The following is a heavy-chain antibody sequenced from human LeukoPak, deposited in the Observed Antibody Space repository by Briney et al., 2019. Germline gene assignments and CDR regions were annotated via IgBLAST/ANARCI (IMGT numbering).Heavy chain of an antibody. D-gene: IGHD2-15*01. V-gene: IGHV3-7*01. Sequence: GGSLRLSCAASGFTFSSYWMSWVRQAPGKGLEWVANIKQDGSEKYYVDSVKGRFTISREKSKNTLSLQMNGLRVEDTAVYYCAKVMPPGRIRFYSYYMDVWGKGTTVTVS. J-gene: IGHJ6*03. CDR2: IKQDGSEK. CDR1: GFTFSSYW. CDR3: AKVMPPGRIRFYSYYMDV.